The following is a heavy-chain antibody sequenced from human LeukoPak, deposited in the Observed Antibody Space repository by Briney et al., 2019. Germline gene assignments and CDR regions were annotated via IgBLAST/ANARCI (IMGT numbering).Heavy chain of an antibody. CDR2: IIPILGIA. CDR1: GGTFSSYT. Sequence: SVKVSCKASGGTFSSYTISWVRQAPGQGLEWMGRIIPILGIANYAQKFQGRVTITADKSTSTAHMELSSLRSEDTAVYYCASGTTVSSSAAASFDYWGQGTLVTVSS. V-gene: IGHV1-69*02. CDR3: ASGTTVSSSAAASFDY. D-gene: IGHD6-13*01. J-gene: IGHJ4*02.